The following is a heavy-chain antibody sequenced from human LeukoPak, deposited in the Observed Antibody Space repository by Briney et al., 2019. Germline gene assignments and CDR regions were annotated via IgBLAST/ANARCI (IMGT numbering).Heavy chain of an antibody. D-gene: IGHD3-22*01. V-gene: IGHV5-51*01. CDR3: ARHPPRESNGYYFYFDY. CDR2: IHPVDSDT. Sequence: GESLKISCKGSGYSFNTYWIGWVRQMPGKGLEWMGVIHPVDSDTRYSPSFQGQVTFSADKSINTAYLQWDSLEASDTAMYFCARHPPRESNGYYFYFDYWGQGTLVTVSS. CDR1: GYSFNTYW. J-gene: IGHJ4*02.